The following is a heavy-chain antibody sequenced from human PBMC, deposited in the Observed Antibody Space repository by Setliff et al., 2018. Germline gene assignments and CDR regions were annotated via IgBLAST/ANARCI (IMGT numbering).Heavy chain of an antibody. CDR2: MYFSGST. CDR1: GGSISTNSYY. J-gene: IGHJ6*03. D-gene: IGHD3-3*01. Sequence: SETLSLTCTVSGGSISTNSYYWGWIRQPPGKGLEWIGSMYFSGSTYYNPSLKSRVTISVDTSKNQFSLNLSSVTAADTTVYYCARMSGFLYMDVWGKGTTVTVSS. CDR3: ARMSGFLYMDV. V-gene: IGHV4-39*07.